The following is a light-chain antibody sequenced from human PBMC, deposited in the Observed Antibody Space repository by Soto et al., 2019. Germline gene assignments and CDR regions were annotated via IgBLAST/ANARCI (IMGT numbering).Light chain of an antibody. CDR1: QSITSSY. V-gene: IGKV3-20*01. J-gene: IGKJ2*01. CDR2: GAS. CDR3: QQYNSSPPMYT. Sequence: VLTQSPVTLSLSPGDRATLSCRTSQSITSSYLAWYQQRPGQAPRLLIYGASSRATGIPDRFSGSGSGTDFTLTISRLEPEHFAVYYCQQYNSSPPMYTFGQGTKLEIK.